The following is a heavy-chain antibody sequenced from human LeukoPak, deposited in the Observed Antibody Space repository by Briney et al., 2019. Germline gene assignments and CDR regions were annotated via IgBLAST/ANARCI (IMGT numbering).Heavy chain of an antibody. CDR1: GYTLTELS. J-gene: IGHJ4*02. Sequence: ASVKVSCKVSGYTLTELSMHWVRQAPGKGLEWMGGFDPEDGETIYAQKFQGRVTMTEDTSTDTAYMELSSLRSEDTAVYYCARALDHLYYDILTGGPLGYWGQGTLVTVSS. D-gene: IGHD3-9*01. CDR3: ARALDHLYYDILTGGPLGY. CDR2: FDPEDGET. V-gene: IGHV1-24*01.